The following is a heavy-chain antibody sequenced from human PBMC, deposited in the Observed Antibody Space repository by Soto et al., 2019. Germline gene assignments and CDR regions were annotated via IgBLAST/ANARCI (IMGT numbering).Heavy chain of an antibody. D-gene: IGHD3-3*01. J-gene: IGHJ4*02. CDR1: GFTFSSYA. CDR3: AKDFWSGYYADY. Sequence: GGSLRLSCAASGFTFSSYAMSWVRQAPGKGLEWVSAISGSGGSTYYAGSVKGRFTISRDNSKNTLYLQMNSLRAEDTAVYYCAKDFWSGYYADYWGQGTLVTVSS. CDR2: ISGSGGST. V-gene: IGHV3-23*01.